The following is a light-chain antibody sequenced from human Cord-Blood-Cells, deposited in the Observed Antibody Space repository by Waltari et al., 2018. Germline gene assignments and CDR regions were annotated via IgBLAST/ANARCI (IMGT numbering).Light chain of an antibody. CDR3: QQYDNLPFT. J-gene: IGKJ3*01. V-gene: IGKV1-33*01. CDR2: DAS. CDR1: QDISNY. Sequence: DIQMTQSPSSLSASVGDRVTITCQASQDISNYLNWDQQKPGKAPKLLIYDASNLETGVPSRFSGSGSGTDFTFTISSLQPEDIATYYCQQYDNLPFTFGPGTKVDIE.